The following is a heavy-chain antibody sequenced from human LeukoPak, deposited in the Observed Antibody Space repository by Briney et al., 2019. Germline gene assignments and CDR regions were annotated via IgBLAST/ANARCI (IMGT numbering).Heavy chain of an antibody. CDR2: VSSNGGSI. Sequence: GSLRLSCSASGFTFSSYAMHWVRQAPGKGLEYVSAVSSNGGSIYYADSVKGRFTISRDNSKNTLYLQMSSLRAEDTAVYYCVKEMGLRYFDWLSNYFDYWGQGTLVTVSS. D-gene: IGHD3-9*01. CDR1: GFTFSSYA. CDR3: VKEMGLRYFDWLSNYFDY. J-gene: IGHJ4*02. V-gene: IGHV3-64D*06.